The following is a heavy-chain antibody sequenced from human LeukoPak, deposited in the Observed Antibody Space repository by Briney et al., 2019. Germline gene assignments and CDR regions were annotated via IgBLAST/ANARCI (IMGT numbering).Heavy chain of an antibody. CDR2: TYNSGSG. D-gene: IGHD3/OR15-3a*01. V-gene: IGHV4-39*07. J-gene: IGHJ6*03. Sequence: SETLSLTCAVSGGFISSSSYYWAWVRQPPGKGLEWIGSTYNSGSGYYNPSLRSRITISFNTSKSQFSLKLNSVTAADTAVYYCARMDWVSAPPDHYYYMDVWGKGTTVTVSS. CDR3: ARMDWVSAPPDHYYYMDV. CDR1: GGFISSSSYY.